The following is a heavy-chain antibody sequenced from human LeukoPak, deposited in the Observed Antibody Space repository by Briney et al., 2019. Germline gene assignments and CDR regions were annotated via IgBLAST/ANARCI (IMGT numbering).Heavy chain of an antibody. J-gene: IGHJ4*02. D-gene: IGHD4/OR15-4a*01. Sequence: ASVKVSCKASGYTFTGYYMHWVRQAPGQGLEWMGRINPNSGGTNYAQKFQGRVTMTRDTSISTAYMELSRLRSDDTAVYYCATSPREIIGAYYWGQGTLITVPS. CDR2: INPNSGGT. CDR3: ATSPREIIGAYY. V-gene: IGHV1-2*06. CDR1: GYTFTGYY.